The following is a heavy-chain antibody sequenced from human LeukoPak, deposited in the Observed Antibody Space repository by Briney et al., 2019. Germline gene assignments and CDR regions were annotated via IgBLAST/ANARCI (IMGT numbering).Heavy chain of an antibody. V-gene: IGHV1-69*13. Sequence: SVKVACEASGITFSSYAISWVRKGPVQGLDLIGLYIPIFGPANYAQKFQCRVTITADECTSTAYMELSSLRSEDTAVYYCARAYCSSTSCYPVDYWGQATLVTVSS. CDR1: GITFSSYA. J-gene: IGHJ4*02. CDR2: YIPIFGPA. D-gene: IGHD2-2*01. CDR3: ARAYCSSTSCYPVDY.